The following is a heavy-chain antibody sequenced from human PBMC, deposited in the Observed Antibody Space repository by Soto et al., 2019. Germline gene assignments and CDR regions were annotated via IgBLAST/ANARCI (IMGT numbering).Heavy chain of an antibody. CDR3: ARQGGSSWFSDFDY. Sequence: PSETLSLTCTVSGGSISSYYWSWIRQPPGKGLEWIGYIYYSGSTNYNPSLKSRVTISVDTSKNQFSLKLSSVTAADTAVYYCARQGGSSWFSDFDYWGQGTLVTVSS. J-gene: IGHJ4*02. V-gene: IGHV4-59*08. D-gene: IGHD6-13*01. CDR1: GGSISSYY. CDR2: IYYSGST.